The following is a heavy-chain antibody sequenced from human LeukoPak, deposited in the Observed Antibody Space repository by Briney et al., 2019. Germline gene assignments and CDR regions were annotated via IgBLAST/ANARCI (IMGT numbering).Heavy chain of an antibody. Sequence: SETLSLTRTVSGGSISSYYWSWIRQPPGKGLEWIGYIYYSGSTNYNPSLKSRVTISVDTSKNQFSLKLSSVTAADTAVYYCARDYGAPYWYFDLWGRGTLVTVSS. CDR2: IYYSGST. D-gene: IGHD4-17*01. CDR3: ARDYGAPYWYFDL. V-gene: IGHV4-59*01. CDR1: GGSISSYY. J-gene: IGHJ2*01.